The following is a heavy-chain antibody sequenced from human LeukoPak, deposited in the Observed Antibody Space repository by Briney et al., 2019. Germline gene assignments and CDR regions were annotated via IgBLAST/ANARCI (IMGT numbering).Heavy chain of an antibody. D-gene: IGHD6-13*01. CDR3: ARYPGIAAAARGDY. Sequence: ASVKVSCKASGYTFTGYYMHWVRQAPGQGLEWMGWINPNSGGTNYAQKFQGRVTMTRDTSISTAYMELSRLRSDDTAVCYCARYPGIAAAARGDYWGQGTLVTVSS. CDR2: INPNSGGT. V-gene: IGHV1-2*02. J-gene: IGHJ4*02. CDR1: GYTFTGYY.